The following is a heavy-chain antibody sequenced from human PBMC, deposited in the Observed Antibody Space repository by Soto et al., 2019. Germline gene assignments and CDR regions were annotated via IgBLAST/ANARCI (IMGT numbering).Heavy chain of an antibody. CDR2: IDWDDDK. V-gene: IGHV2-5*02. CDR3: AHTGTVTTQWGY. D-gene: IGHD4-17*01. Sequence: QITLKESGPTLVKPTQSLTLTCTFSGFSLSTSGVGVGWIRQPPGKALEWLALIDWDDDKRYSPSLKSRLTITKDTSKNQVVLTMTNMDPVDTATYYCAHTGTVTTQWGYWGQGTLVTVSS. J-gene: IGHJ4*02. CDR1: GFSLSTSGVG.